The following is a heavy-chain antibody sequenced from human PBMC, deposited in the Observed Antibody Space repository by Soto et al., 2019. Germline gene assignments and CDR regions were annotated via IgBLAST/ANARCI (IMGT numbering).Heavy chain of an antibody. Sequence: GGSLRLSCAASGFTVSSNYMTWARQAPGKALEWVSILYNTGPTYYADSVQGRFSISRDDSKNTLFLQMDGLRAEDTALYYCATGSRSKTYFPYWGQGTLVTVSS. J-gene: IGHJ4*02. D-gene: IGHD6-13*01. V-gene: IGHV3-53*01. CDR2: LYNTGPT. CDR1: GFTVSSNY. CDR3: ATGSRSKTYFPY.